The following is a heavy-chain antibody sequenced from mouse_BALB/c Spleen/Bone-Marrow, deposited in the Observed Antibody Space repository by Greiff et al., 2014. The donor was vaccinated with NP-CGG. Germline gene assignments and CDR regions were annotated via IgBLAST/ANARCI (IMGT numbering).Heavy chain of an antibody. CDR3: ARYRYDWYFDV. D-gene: IGHD2-14*01. CDR2: INPSSGYT. CDR1: GYTFTSYT. J-gene: IGHJ1*01. V-gene: IGHV1-4*01. Sequence: VKLMESGAELARPGASVKMSCKASGYTFTSYTMHWVKQRPGQGLEWIGYINPSSGYTNYNQKFKDKATLTEDKSSSSAYMKLSSLESEDSAVYYCARYRYDWYFDVWGAGTTVTVSS.